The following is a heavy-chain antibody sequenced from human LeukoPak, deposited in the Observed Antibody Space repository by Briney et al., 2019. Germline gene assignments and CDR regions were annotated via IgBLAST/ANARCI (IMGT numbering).Heavy chain of an antibody. V-gene: IGHV3-15*01. CDR1: GFTFSNAW. J-gene: IGHJ4*02. Sequence: GGSLRLSCAAFGFTFSNAWMSWVRQAPGKGLEWVGRIKSKTDGGTTDYAAPVKGRSTISRDDSKNTLYLQMNSLKTEDTAVYYCTTEGYDSSGYGGSYYFDYWGQGTLVTVSS. D-gene: IGHD3-22*01. CDR2: IKSKTDGGTT. CDR3: TTEGYDSSGYGGSYYFDY.